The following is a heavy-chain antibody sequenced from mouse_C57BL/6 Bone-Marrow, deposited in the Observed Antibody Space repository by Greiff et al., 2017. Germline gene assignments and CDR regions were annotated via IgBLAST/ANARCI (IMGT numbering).Heavy chain of an antibody. J-gene: IGHJ4*01. D-gene: IGHD1-1*01. V-gene: IGHV1-39*01. CDR2: FNPNYGTT. Sequence: VQLQQSGPELVKPGASVKISCKASGYSFTDYNMNWVKQSNGKSLEWIGVFNPNYGTTSYNQKFKGKATLTVDQSSSTAYMQLNSLTSEDSAVYYCARCTTVVENYAMDYWGQGTSVTVSS. CDR3: ARCTTVVENYAMDY. CDR1: GYSFTDYN.